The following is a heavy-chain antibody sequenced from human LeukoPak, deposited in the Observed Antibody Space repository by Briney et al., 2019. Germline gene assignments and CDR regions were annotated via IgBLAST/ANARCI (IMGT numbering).Heavy chain of an antibody. CDR1: GFTFSSSA. CDR3: AKQLGYCSDGSCYFPY. J-gene: IGHJ4*02. CDR2: ISNNGGYT. V-gene: IGHV3-23*01. D-gene: IGHD2-15*01. Sequence: GGSLRLSCAASGFTFSSSAMSWVRQAPGKGQEWVSAISNNGGYTYYADSVQGRFTISRDNSKSTLCLQMNSLRAEDTAVYYRAKQLGYCSDGSCYFPYWGQGTLVTVSS.